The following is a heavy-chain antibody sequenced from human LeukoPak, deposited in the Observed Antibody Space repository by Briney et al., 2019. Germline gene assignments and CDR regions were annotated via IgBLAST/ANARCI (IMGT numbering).Heavy chain of an antibody. D-gene: IGHD1-26*01. CDR1: GFTFSSYS. Sequence: GGSLRLSCAASGFTFSSYSMNWVRQAPGKGLEWVSSISSSSSYIYYADSVKGRFTISRDNAKNSLYLQMNSLRAEDTAVYYCARVPSGSFKTFNYWGQGTLVTVSS. CDR2: ISSSSSYI. V-gene: IGHV3-21*01. CDR3: ARVPSGSFKTFNY. J-gene: IGHJ4*02.